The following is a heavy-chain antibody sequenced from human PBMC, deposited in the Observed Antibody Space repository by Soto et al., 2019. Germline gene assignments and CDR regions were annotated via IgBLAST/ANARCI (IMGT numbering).Heavy chain of an antibody. D-gene: IGHD2-15*01. CDR2: IYPGDSDT. Sequence: GESLKISCKGSGYSFTSYWIGWVRQMPGKGLEWIGIIYPGDSDTRYSPSFQGQVTISADKSISTAYLQWSSLKASDTAMYYCARHRRYCSGGSCYLDYYGMDVWGQGTTVTVSS. J-gene: IGHJ6*02. CDR1: GYSFTSYW. CDR3: ARHRRYCSGGSCYLDYYGMDV. V-gene: IGHV5-51*01.